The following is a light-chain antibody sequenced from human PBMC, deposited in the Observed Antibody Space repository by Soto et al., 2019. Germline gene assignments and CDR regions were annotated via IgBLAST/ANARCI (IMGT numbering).Light chain of an antibody. CDR1: QGISSY. J-gene: IGKJ1*01. Sequence: AIRMTQSPSSLSASTGDRVTITCRASQGISSYLAWYQQKPGKAPKLLIYAASTLQSGVPSRFSGSGSGAEFTLTISSLQPEDFATYYCQQLNSYPLGFGQGTKVDIK. CDR3: QQLNSYPLG. V-gene: IGKV1-8*01. CDR2: AAS.